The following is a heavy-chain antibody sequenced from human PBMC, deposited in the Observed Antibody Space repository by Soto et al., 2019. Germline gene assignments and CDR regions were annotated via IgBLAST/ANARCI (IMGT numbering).Heavy chain of an antibody. Sequence: GGSLRLSCAASGFTFSSFAMSWVRQAPGKGLEWVSAISGSGGSTYYADSVKGRFTISRDNSKNTLYLQMNSLRAEDTAVYYCANTPTVTPGEGAFDIWGQGTMVTVSS. V-gene: IGHV3-23*01. D-gene: IGHD4-17*01. CDR1: GFTFSSFA. CDR3: ANTPTVTPGEGAFDI. J-gene: IGHJ3*02. CDR2: ISGSGGST.